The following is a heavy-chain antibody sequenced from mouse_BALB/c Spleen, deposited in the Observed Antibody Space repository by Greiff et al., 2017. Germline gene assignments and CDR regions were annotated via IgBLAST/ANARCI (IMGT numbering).Heavy chain of an antibody. CDR3: ARGGRWDGAMDY. CDR1: GFTFSDYY. V-gene: IGHV5-4*02. J-gene: IGHJ4*01. CDR2: ISDGGSYT. D-gene: IGHD4-1*01. Sequence: EVKLQESGGGLVKPGGSLKLSCAASGFTFSDYYMYWVRQTPEKRLEWVATISDGGSYTYYPDSVKGRFTISRDNAKNNLYLQMSSLKSEDTAMYYCARGGRWDGAMDYWGQGTSVTVSS.